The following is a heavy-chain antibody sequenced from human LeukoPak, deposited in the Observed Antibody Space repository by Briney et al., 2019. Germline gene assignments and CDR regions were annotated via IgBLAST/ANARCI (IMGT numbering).Heavy chain of an antibody. V-gene: IGHV4-59*01. Sequence: SETLSLTCTVSGGSISSYYWSWIRQPPGKGLEWIGYIYYSGSTNYNPSLKSRVTISVDTSKNQFSLKLSSVTAADTAVYYCARGPNWNDEPADAFDIWGQGTMVTVAS. CDR3: ARGPNWNDEPADAFDI. D-gene: IGHD1-1*01. J-gene: IGHJ3*02. CDR2: IYYSGST. CDR1: GGSISSYY.